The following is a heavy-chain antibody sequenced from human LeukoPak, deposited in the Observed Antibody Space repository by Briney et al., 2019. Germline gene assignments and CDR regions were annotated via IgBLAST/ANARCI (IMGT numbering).Heavy chain of an antibody. CDR2: VDHTGST. Sequence: SETLSLTCTVSDDSITMYYWTWIRQPPGKGLEWIGYVDHTGSTKFNPSLNGRVSISRDTSNKFFSLMLRSLPAADTAVYFCARGRVSSSTWYSTYYYFFYMDFWGKGTTVTVSS. CDR1: DDSITMYY. CDR3: ARGRVSSSTWYSTYYYFFYMDF. J-gene: IGHJ6*03. V-gene: IGHV4-59*01. D-gene: IGHD4-11*01.